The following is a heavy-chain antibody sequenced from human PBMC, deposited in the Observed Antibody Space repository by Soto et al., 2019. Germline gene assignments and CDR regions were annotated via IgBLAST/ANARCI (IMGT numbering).Heavy chain of an antibody. D-gene: IGHD4-17*01. CDR1: GFTFNTYG. CDR2: IGTADDT. J-gene: IGHJ4*02. V-gene: IGHV3-13*01. Sequence: EVQVVESGGGLVQPGGSLRLSCAASGFTFNTYGMHWVRQVTGKGLEWVSGIGTADDTYYPGSVKGRFTISRENAKNSLYLQMNSLRAEDTAVHYCARETSDYQIDYWGQGTLVTVSS. CDR3: ARETSDYQIDY.